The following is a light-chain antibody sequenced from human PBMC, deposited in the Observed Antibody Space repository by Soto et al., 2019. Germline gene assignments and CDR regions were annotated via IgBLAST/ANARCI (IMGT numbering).Light chain of an antibody. CDR3: QQRSNWPRLT. J-gene: IGKJ4*01. V-gene: IGKV3-11*01. Sequence: EIVLTQSPAPLSLSPGERATLSCRASQSVSSYLAWYQQKPGQAPRLLIYDASNRATGIPARFSGSGSGTDFVLTISSLEPEDFAVYYCQQRSNWPRLTFGGGTKVEIK. CDR2: DAS. CDR1: QSVSSY.